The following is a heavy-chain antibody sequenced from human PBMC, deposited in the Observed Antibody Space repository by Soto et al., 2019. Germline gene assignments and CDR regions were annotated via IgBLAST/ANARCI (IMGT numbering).Heavy chain of an antibody. D-gene: IGHD3-10*01. CDR1: GGSISSSSYY. CDR2: IYYSGNT. V-gene: IGHV4-39*01. J-gene: IGHJ4*02. CDR3: ARQYYFGSGSYYHRPFDF. Sequence: SETLSLTCTVSGGSISSSSYYWGWIRQPPGKGLEWIGSIYYSGNTYYNPSLKSRVTISVDTAKNQFSLKLSSVTAADTAVYYCARQYYFGSGSYYHRPFDFWGQGTLVTVSS.